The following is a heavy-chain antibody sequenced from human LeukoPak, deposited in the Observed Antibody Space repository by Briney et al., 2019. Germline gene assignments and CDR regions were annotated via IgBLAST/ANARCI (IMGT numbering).Heavy chain of an antibody. Sequence: ASVKVSCKASGYTFTGYYMHWVRQAPGQGLEWMGRINPNNGGTNYAQKFQGRVTMTRVTSISTAYMELSRLRFDDTAVYYCAVVSGNGAYDYWGQGTLVTVSS. V-gene: IGHV1-2*06. CDR3: AVVSGNGAYDY. J-gene: IGHJ4*02. D-gene: IGHD4-23*01. CDR2: INPNNGGT. CDR1: GYTFTGYY.